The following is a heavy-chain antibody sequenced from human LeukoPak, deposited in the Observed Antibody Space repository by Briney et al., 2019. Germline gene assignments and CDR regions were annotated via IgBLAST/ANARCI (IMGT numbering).Heavy chain of an antibody. CDR3: ARTSGRGYYYYDMDV. J-gene: IGHJ6*02. Sequence: SETLSLTCTVSGGAISTYYWSWVRQPPGKGLEWIGYIYYSGSTNYNPSLKSRVTISVDTSKNHFSLKLSSVTAADTAVYYCARTSGRGYYYYDMDVWGQGTTVTVSS. V-gene: IGHV4-59*01. CDR2: IYYSGST. CDR1: GGAISTYY.